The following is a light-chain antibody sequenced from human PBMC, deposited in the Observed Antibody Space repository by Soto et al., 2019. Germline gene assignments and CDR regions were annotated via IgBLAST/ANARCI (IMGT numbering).Light chain of an antibody. CDR1: SSNIGAGYD. CDR3: QSYDSSLSGWV. J-gene: IGLJ3*02. CDR2: GNS. Sequence: QSVLTQPHSVSGAPGQRVTISCTGSSSNIGAGYDVHWYQQLPGTAPKLLIYGNSNRPSGVPDRFSGSKSGSSDSLAITGLQAEDEADYYCQSYDSSLSGWVFGGGTKLTVL. V-gene: IGLV1-40*01.